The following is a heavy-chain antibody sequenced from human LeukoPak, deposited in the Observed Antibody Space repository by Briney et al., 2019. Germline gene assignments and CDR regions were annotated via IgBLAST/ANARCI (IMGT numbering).Heavy chain of an antibody. V-gene: IGHV3-23*01. CDR1: RFTFSNSV. CDR3: ARLFRDAFDI. D-gene: IGHD2/OR15-2a*01. CDR2: ITTSGATT. Sequence: PGGSLRLSFAASRFTFSNSVMTWVRQAPGKGLEWVSTITTSGATTYYADSVKGRFTISRDNSKDTLYLQMVSLRAEDTALYYCARLFRDAFDIWGQGTMVTVSS. J-gene: IGHJ3*02.